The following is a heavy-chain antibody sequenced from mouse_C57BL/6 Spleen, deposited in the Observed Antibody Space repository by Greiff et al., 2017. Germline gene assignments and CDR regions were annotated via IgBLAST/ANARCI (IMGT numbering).Heavy chain of an antibody. J-gene: IGHJ4*01. V-gene: IGHV1-72*01. CDR2: IDPNSGGT. CDR3: ARSPAYSRYYYAMDY. Sequence: QVQLKQPGAELVKPGASVKLSCKASGYTFTSYWMHWVKQRPGRGLEWIGRIDPNSGGTKYNEKFKSKATLTVDKPSSTAYLQLSSLTSEDSAVYYCARSPAYSRYYYAMDYWGQGTSVTVSS. CDR1: GYTFTSYW. D-gene: IGHD2-10*01.